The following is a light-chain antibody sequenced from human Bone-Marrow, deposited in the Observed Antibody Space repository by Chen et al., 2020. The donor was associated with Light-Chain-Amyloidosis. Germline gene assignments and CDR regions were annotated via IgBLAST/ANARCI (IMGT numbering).Light chain of an antibody. CDR1: NIGSTS. V-gene: IGLV3-21*02. J-gene: IGLJ3*02. CDR3: QVWDRSSDRPV. CDR2: DDS. Sequence: SYVLTQPSSVSVAPGQTATIACGGNNIGSTSVHWYQQTPGQAPLLVVYDDSERYSGIPERLSGSNYGNTATLTISRVEAGDEADYYCQVWDRSSDRPVFGGGTKLTVL.